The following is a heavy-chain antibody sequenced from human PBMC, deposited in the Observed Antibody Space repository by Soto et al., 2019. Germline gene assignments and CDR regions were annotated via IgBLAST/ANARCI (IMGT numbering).Heavy chain of an antibody. CDR2: ISGSGAST. D-gene: IGHD3-22*01. V-gene: IGHV3-23*01. J-gene: IGHJ4*02. Sequence: GGSLRLSCAASGFTFSSYAMSWVRQAPGEGLEWVSAISGSGASTYYADSVKGRFTISRDNSKNTLYLQMNSLRAEDTAVYYCAKDDYDSSGVRRAYWGQGTLVTVSS. CDR1: GFTFSSYA. CDR3: AKDDYDSSGVRRAY.